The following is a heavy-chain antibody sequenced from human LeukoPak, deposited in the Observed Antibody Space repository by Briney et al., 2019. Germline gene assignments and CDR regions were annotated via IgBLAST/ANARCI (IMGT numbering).Heavy chain of an antibody. Sequence: GASVKLSCKASGYAFKRYGISWVRQAPGQGLEWMGWISTYNGDTNYAQNFKGRVTMTTDASTNTAYMELKSLRSDDTAVYYCTRDPSNSSGWYIYFDYWGQGTLVTVSS. CDR1: GYAFKRYG. D-gene: IGHD6-19*01. J-gene: IGHJ4*02. V-gene: IGHV1-18*01. CDR3: TRDPSNSSGWYIYFDY. CDR2: ISTYNGDT.